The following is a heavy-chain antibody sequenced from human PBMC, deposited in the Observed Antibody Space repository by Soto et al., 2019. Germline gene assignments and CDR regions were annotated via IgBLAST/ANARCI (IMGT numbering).Heavy chain of an antibody. D-gene: IGHD5-12*01. CDR2: ISGRGDTT. CDR1: VFTFSTSV. CDR3: TWSLVARDAFDE. Sequence: EVQLSESGGGLVQPGGSLRLSCAASVFTFSTSVMSWVRQAPGKGLQWVSSISGRGDTTNYADAVKGRFTVYRDNSKNTLFLDMNAVTADDTALYYCTWSLVARDAFDEWGQGTMVIVSS. J-gene: IGHJ3*01. V-gene: IGHV3-23*01.